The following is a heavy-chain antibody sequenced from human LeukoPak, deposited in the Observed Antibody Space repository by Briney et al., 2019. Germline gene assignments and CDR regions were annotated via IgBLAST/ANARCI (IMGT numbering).Heavy chain of an antibody. CDR1: GFTFSSYW. J-gene: IGHJ4*02. CDR2: IKQDGSEK. Sequence: GSLRLSCAASGFTFSSYWMSWVRQAPGKGLEWVANIKQDGSEKYYVDSVKGRLTISRDNSKNTLYLQMNSLRAEDTAVYYCAKDPPPGIAARAFDYWGQGTLVTVSS. V-gene: IGHV3-7*01. D-gene: IGHD6-6*01. CDR3: AKDPPPGIAARAFDY.